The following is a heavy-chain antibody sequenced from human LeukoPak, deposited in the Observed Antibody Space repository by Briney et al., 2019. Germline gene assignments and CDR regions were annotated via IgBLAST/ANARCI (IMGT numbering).Heavy chain of an antibody. CDR3: AKEEAPITMVRGVPDY. CDR2: ISYDGSNK. V-gene: IGHV3-30*18. CDR1: GFIFSGYG. D-gene: IGHD3-10*01. J-gene: IGHJ4*02. Sequence: GGSLRLSCAASGFIFSGYGMHWVRQAPGKGLEWVAVISYDGSNKYYADSVKGRFTISRDNSKNTLYLQMNSLRAEDTAVYYCAKEEAPITMVRGVPDYWGQGTLVTVSS.